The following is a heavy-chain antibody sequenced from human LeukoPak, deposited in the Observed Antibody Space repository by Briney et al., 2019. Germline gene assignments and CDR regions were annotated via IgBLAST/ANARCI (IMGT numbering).Heavy chain of an antibody. V-gene: IGHV3-23*01. D-gene: IGHD2-21*01. CDR1: GFTFTSHA. CDR2: ISGSGGNT. Sequence: GGSLRLSCAASGFTFTSHAMSWVRQAPGKGLEWVSTISGSGGNTYYADSVKGRFTISRVNFRNTLYLQMNSLRAEDTAVYYCAKGALWWPLDYWGQGSLVTVSS. CDR3: AKGALWWPLDY. J-gene: IGHJ4*02.